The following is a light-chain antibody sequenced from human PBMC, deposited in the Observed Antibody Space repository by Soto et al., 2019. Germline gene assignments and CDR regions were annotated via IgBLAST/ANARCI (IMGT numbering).Light chain of an antibody. J-gene: IGKJ4*01. CDR3: QQYFVTPLT. CDR2: WAS. CDR1: QHLLRSNDRNY. V-gene: IGKV4-1*01. Sequence: DIVMTQSPDSLAVSLCERATFNCKSSQHLLRSNDRNYLAWYQQRPGQPPKLLFYWASTREAGVPDRFSGSGSGTDFTLTISSLQPEDVAIYFCQQYFVTPLTFGGGTKVEIK.